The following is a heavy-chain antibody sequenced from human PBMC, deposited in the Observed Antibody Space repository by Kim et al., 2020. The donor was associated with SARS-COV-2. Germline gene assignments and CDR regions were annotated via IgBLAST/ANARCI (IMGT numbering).Heavy chain of an antibody. CDR2: IYHSGST. D-gene: IGHD3-10*01. J-gene: IGHJ6*02. CDR1: GGSISSSNW. CDR3: ARERRGVRDRYGMDV. Sequence: SETLSLTCAVSGGSISSSNWWSWVRQPPGKGLEWIGKIYHSGSTNYNPSLKSRVTISVDKSKNQFSLKLSSVTAADTAVYYCARERRGVRDRYGMDVWGQGTTVTVSS. V-gene: IGHV4-4*02.